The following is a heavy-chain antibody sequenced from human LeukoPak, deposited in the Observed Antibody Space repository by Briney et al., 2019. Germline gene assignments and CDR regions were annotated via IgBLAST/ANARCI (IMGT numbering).Heavy chain of an antibody. CDR1: GGSFSGYY. CDR3: ARGRERRIITMVRGVFDP. D-gene: IGHD3-10*01. Sequence: SETLSLTCAVYGGSFSGYYWSWIRQPPGKGLESIGEINHSGSTNYNPSLKSRVTISVDTSKNQFSLKLSSVTAADTAVYYCARGRERRIITMVRGVFDPWGQGTLVTVSS. J-gene: IGHJ5*02. V-gene: IGHV4-34*01. CDR2: INHSGST.